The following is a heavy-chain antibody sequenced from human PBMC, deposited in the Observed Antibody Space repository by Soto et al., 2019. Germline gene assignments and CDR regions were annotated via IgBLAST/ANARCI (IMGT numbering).Heavy chain of an antibody. Sequence: GSLLNRYRKTFVYTYTVYLIHRGSKTHEQRLEWMGWINAGNGNTKYSQKFQGRVTITRDTSASTAYMELRRLRSEDTAVYYCARDLGGGPDYWGQGILVTV. J-gene: IGHJ4*02. D-gene: IGHD3-16*01. CDR3: ARDLGGGPDY. CDR2: INAGNGNT. V-gene: IGHV1-3*01. CDR1: VYTYTVYL.